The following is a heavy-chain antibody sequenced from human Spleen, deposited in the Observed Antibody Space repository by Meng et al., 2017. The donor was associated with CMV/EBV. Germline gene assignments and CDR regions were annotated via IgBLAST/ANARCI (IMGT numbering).Heavy chain of an antibody. Sequence: VQVQGAGPGLVKPSQTLSLTCTVSGGSISSGGFYWSWIRQHPGKGLEWIGYIYYSGSTYYNPSLRSRVAISIDTSKNQFSLKLTSVTAADTAVYFCARTNYGDYNWFDPWGQGTLVTASS. CDR3: ARTNYGDYNWFDP. J-gene: IGHJ5*02. CDR2: IYYSGST. V-gene: IGHV4-31*03. D-gene: IGHD4-17*01. CDR1: GGSISSGGFY.